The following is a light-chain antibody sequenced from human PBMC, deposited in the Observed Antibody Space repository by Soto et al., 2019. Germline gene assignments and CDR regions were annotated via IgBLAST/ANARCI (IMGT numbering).Light chain of an antibody. CDR2: GNS. CDR3: QSYDSSLSASV. V-gene: IGLV1-40*01. CDR1: SSNIGAGYD. Sequence: QSALTQPPTVSGAPGQRVTISCTGSSSNIGAGYDVHWYQQPPGTAPKLLIYGNSNRPSGVPDRFSGSKSGTSASLAITGLQAEDEADYYCQSYDSSLSASVFATGTKVTVL. J-gene: IGLJ1*01.